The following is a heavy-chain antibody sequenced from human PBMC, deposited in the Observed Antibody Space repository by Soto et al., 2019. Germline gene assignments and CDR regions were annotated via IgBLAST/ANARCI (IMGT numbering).Heavy chain of an antibody. D-gene: IGHD2-2*01. Sequence: QLVESGGGLVQPGGSLRLSCAASGFTFSLYPMNWVRQAPGKGLEWLSYISPSNTTIYYADSVKGRFTISRDNAKDSLDLQTNGLRDVDTAVYYCARVGRGFCSSARCYTDGFDLWGQGTVVTVST. CDR2: ISPSNTTI. CDR3: ARVGRGFCSSARCYTDGFDL. CDR1: GFTFSLYP. J-gene: IGHJ3*01. V-gene: IGHV3-48*02.